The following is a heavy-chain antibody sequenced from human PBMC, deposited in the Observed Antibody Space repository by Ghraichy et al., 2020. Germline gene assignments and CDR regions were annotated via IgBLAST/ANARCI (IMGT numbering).Heavy chain of an antibody. D-gene: IGHD6-19*01. CDR2: INTENGHT. V-gene: IGHV1-18*01. CDR1: GYTFTSHG. J-gene: IGHJ6*02. CDR3: ARPTWQWLPPGYFFYFGRDV. Sequence: ASVKVSCKASGYTFTSHGISWVRQAPGQGLEWMRWINTENGHTIYAQTIHDRVTLTVDTSTTTASMELGSLKSDDTSVYYCARPTWQWLPPGYFFYFGRDVWGQGTTVTVSS.